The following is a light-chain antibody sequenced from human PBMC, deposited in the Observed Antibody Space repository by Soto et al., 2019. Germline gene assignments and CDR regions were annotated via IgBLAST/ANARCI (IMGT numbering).Light chain of an antibody. V-gene: IGKV3-20*01. CDR1: QSVSSTY. CDR2: GAS. CDR3: QQYGSLPIT. J-gene: IGKJ5*01. Sequence: EIVLTQSPGTLALSREERATLSCRASQSVSSTYLAWYQQKPGQAPRLLIYGASSRVTGIPDRFSGSGSGTDFTLTISRVEPEDFAVYYCQQYGSLPITFGQVTLLEI.